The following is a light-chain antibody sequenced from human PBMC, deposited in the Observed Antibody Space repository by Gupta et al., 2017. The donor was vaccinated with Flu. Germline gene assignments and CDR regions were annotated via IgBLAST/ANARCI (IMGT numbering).Light chain of an antibody. CDR1: NSDVGGSNY. CDR3: SSYSSSNPLYV. CDR2: EVS. J-gene: IGLJ1*01. V-gene: IGLV2-14*01. Sequence: QSALTPPASVSGSPGQSITIACTGTNSDVGGSNYVSWYQQHPGRAPKVMIYEVSNRPSGVANPFSGSKSGNTASLSISGLQAEDEADYYYSSYSSSNPLYVVGTGTKVTVL.